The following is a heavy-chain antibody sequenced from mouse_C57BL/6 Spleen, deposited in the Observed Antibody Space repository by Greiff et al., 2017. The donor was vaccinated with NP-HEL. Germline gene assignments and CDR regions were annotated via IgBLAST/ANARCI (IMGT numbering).Heavy chain of an antibody. D-gene: IGHD1-1*01. Sequence: VQLQQPGAELVRPGSSVKLSCKASGYTFTSYWMDWVKQRPGQGLEWIGNIYPSDSETHYNQKFKDKATLTVDKSSSTAYMQLSSLTSEDSAVYYCAREGLLRSRGGCAYWGQGTLVTVSA. CDR1: GYTFTSYW. CDR3: AREGLLRSRGGCAY. CDR2: IYPSDSET. J-gene: IGHJ3*01. V-gene: IGHV1-61*01.